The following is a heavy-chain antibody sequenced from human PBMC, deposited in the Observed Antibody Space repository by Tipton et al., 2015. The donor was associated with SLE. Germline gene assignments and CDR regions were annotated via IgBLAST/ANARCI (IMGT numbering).Heavy chain of an antibody. D-gene: IGHD4-17*01. CDR1: GFTVSSNY. V-gene: IGHV3-66*01. CDR3: ARSPGTVTSYWYFDL. CDR2: IYSGGST. Sequence: SLRLSCAASGFTVSSNYMSWVRQAPGKGLEWVSVIYSGGSTYYADSVKGRFTISRDNSKNTLYLQMGSLRAEDMAVYYCARSPGTVTSYWYFDLWGRGTLVTVSS. J-gene: IGHJ2*01.